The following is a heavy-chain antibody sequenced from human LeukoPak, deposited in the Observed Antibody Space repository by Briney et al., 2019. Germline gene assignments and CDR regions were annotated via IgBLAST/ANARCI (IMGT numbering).Heavy chain of an antibody. Sequence: HPGGSLRLSCAASGFIFSFYEMNWVRQAPGKGLEWVSHISSSGSAIYYADSVKGRFTISRDNAKNSLYLQMNSLRAEDTAVYYCAELGITMIGGVWGKGTTVTISS. V-gene: IGHV3-48*03. CDR2: ISSSGSAI. CDR3: AELGITMIGGV. D-gene: IGHD3-10*02. J-gene: IGHJ6*04. CDR1: GFIFSFYE.